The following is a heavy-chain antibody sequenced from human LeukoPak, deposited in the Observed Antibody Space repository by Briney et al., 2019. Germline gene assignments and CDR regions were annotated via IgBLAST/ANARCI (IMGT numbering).Heavy chain of an antibody. CDR1: GFTFSSYA. V-gene: IGHV3-30*04. D-gene: IGHD6-19*01. CDR2: ISYDGSNK. Sequence: PGRSLRLSCAASGFTFSSYAMHWVRQAPGKGLEWVAVISYDGSNKYYADSVKGRFTISRDNSKNTLYLQMNSLRAEDTAVYYCARDRIAVAGTEFDYWGQGTLVTVSS. CDR3: ARDRIAVAGTEFDY. J-gene: IGHJ4*02.